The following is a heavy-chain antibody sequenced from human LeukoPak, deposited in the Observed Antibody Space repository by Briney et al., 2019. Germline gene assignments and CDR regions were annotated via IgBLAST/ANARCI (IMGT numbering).Heavy chain of an antibody. D-gene: IGHD6-13*01. J-gene: IGHJ4*02. CDR3: ARGGGIAAIDY. CDR2: IYHSGSP. CDR1: GGSFSGYY. V-gene: IGHV4-34*01. Sequence: PSETLSLTCAVYGGSFSGYYWSWVRQPPGKGLEWIGEIYHSGSPSYNPSLKSRVTISVDKSKNQFSLKLSSVTAADTAVYYCARGGGIAAIDYWGQGTLVTVSS.